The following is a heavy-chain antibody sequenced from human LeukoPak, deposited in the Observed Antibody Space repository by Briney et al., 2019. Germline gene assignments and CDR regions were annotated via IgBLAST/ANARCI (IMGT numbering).Heavy chain of an antibody. CDR1: GYTFTSYG. J-gene: IGHJ4*02. CDR3: ARDLRYFDWLLRTVFDY. CDR2: TSAYNGNT. D-gene: IGHD3-9*01. Sequence: GASVKVSCKASGYTFTSYGISWVRQAPGQGLEWMGWTSAYNGNTNYAQKLQGRVTMTTDTSTSTAYMELRSLRSDDTAVYYCARDLRYFDWLLRTVFDYWGQGTLVTASS. V-gene: IGHV1-18*04.